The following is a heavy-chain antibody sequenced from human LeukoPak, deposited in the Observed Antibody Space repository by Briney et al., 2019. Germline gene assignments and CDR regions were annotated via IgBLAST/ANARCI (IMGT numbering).Heavy chain of an antibody. Sequence: GGSLRLSCAASGFTFSSYAMHWVRQAPGKGLEYVSAISRNGGSTYYANSVKGRFTISRDNSKNTLYLQMGSLRAEDMAVYYCARDTSTAATPNALDYWGQGTLVTVSS. J-gene: IGHJ4*02. CDR3: ARDTSTAATPNALDY. D-gene: IGHD2-15*01. CDR2: ISRNGGST. V-gene: IGHV3-64*01. CDR1: GFTFSSYA.